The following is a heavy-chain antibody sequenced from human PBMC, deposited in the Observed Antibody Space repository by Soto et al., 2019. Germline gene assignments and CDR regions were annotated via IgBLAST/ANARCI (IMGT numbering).Heavy chain of an antibody. D-gene: IGHD1-26*01. CDR1: GYTFTSYA. Sequence: QVQLVQSGAEVKKPGASVKVSCKASGYTFTSYAMHWVRQAPGQRLERMGWINAGNGNTKYSQKFQGRVTITRDTSASTAYMELSSLRSEDTAGYYCARGGSLYWYVDLWGRGTLVTVSS. CDR2: INAGNGNT. J-gene: IGHJ2*01. CDR3: ARGGSLYWYVDL. V-gene: IGHV1-3*01.